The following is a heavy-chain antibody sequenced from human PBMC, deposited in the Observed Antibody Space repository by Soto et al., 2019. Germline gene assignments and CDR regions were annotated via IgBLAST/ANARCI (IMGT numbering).Heavy chain of an antibody. CDR1: GGSISSGGYY. CDR2: IYYSGST. CDR3: ARAQRDYYANFQH. Sequence: SETLSLTCTVSGGSISSGGYYWSWIRQHPGKGLEWIGYIYYSGSTCYNPSLKSRVTISVDTSKNQFSLKLSSVTAADTAVYYCARAQRDYYANFQHWGQGTLVTVSS. V-gene: IGHV4-31*03. D-gene: IGHD3-22*01. J-gene: IGHJ1*01.